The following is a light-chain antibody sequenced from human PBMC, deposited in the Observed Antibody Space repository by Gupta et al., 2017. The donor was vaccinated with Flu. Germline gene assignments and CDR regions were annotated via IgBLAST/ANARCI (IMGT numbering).Light chain of an antibody. CDR1: QSRRDRHGYNY. V-gene: IGKV2-28*01. CDR3: MQPLQNHPGIT. Sequence: PVEPADIGCRASQSRRDRHGYNYLDWYVKKPGQSPQRLIQSCSMRAAGVTDRCSGSGEGTDDKMKISSGESDDVGVNYCMQPLQNHPGITFGQGTNVEIK. CDR2: SCS. J-gene: IGKJ1*01.